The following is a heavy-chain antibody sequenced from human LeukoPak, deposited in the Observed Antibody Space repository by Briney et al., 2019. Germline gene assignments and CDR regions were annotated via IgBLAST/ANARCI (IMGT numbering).Heavy chain of an antibody. CDR2: INPNSGGT. CDR3: ARVHSSWNDAFDI. V-gene: IGHV1-2*02. J-gene: IGHJ3*02. CDR1: GYTFTGYY. Sequence: ASVKVSCKASGYTFTGYYMHWVRQAPGQGLEWMGWINPNSGGTNYAQKFQGRVTMTRDTSISTAYMELSRLRSDDTAVYYCARVHSSWNDAFDIRGQGTMVTVSS. D-gene: IGHD6-13*01.